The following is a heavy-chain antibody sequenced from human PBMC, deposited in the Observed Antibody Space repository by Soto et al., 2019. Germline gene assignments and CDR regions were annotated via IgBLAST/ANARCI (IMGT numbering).Heavy chain of an antibody. Sequence: SVKVSCKASGGTFSSYDISGVRQAPGPGLEWMGGIIPIFGTANYAQKFQGRVTITADESTSTAYMELSSLRSEDTAVYYCAGPSPGPGGKDQDYYYGMDVWGQGTTVTVSS. J-gene: IGHJ6*02. CDR2: IIPIFGTA. CDR3: AGPSPGPGGKDQDYYYGMDV. D-gene: IGHD2-2*01. V-gene: IGHV1-69*13. CDR1: GGTFSSYD.